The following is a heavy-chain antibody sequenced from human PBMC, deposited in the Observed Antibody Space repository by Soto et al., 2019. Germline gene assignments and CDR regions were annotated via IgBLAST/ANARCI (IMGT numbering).Heavy chain of an antibody. CDR1: GYSFTSYW. Sequence: GESLKISCKGSGYSFTSYWISWVRQMPGKGLEWMGRIDPSDSYTNYSPSFQGHVTISADKSISTAYLQWSSLKASDSAMYYCARRKSGTRDAFDIWGQGTMVTVSS. J-gene: IGHJ3*02. D-gene: IGHD3-10*01. CDR2: IDPSDSYT. V-gene: IGHV5-10-1*01. CDR3: ARRKSGTRDAFDI.